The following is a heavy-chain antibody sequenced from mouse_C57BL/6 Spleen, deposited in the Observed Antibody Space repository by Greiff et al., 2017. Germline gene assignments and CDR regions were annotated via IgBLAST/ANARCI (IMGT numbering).Heavy chain of an antibody. CDR2: INPGSGGT. J-gene: IGHJ1*03. Sequence: QVQLQQSGAELVRPGTSVKVSCKASGYAFTNYLLAWVKQRPGQGLEWIGVINPGSGGTNYNEKFKGKATLTADKSSSTAYMQLSSLTSEDSAVYFCAIHYDYDGYVWGTGTTVTVSS. V-gene: IGHV1-54*01. CDR3: AIHYDYDGYV. CDR1: GYAFTNYL. D-gene: IGHD2-4*01.